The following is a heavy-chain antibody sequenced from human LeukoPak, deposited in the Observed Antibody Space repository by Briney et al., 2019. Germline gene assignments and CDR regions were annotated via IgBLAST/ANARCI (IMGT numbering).Heavy chain of an antibody. CDR3: ARVSGSSWSDWYFDL. J-gene: IGHJ2*01. D-gene: IGHD6-13*01. CDR2: INSGGSTT. CDR1: GFTFSSYW. V-gene: IGHV3-74*01. Sequence: GESLRLSCAASGFTFSSYWMHWVRQAPGKGLVWFSRINSGGSTTSHADSVKGRFTISRDNAKNTLYLQMNSLRAEDTAVYYCARVSGSSWSDWYFDLWGRGTLVTVSS.